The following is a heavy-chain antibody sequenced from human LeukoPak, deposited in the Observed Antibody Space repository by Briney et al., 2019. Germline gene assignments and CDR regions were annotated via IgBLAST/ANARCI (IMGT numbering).Heavy chain of an antibody. CDR3: ARGINSCGDY. CDR2: INPSGCNT. D-gene: IGHD3-10*01. J-gene: IGHJ4*02. Sequence: GVSVTVSCLASGYTFTIHYLHWVRLAPGAGLEWMGIINPSGCNTNYAQKFQGRVTMTRDTSTRTVYMELGSLRSEDTAVYDCARGINSCGDYWGQGTLVTVSS. V-gene: IGHV1-46*01. CDR1: GYTFTIHY.